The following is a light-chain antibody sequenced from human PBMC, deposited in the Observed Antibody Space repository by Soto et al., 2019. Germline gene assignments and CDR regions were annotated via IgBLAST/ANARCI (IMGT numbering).Light chain of an antibody. CDR2: GAS. Sequence: ETVMTQSPATLSVSPGERAALSCWASQSVSSKLAWYQQKPGQAPRLLIYGASNRATGIPDRFSGSGSGTDFTLTISRLEPEDFAVYYCQQYGSSITFGQGTRLEIK. J-gene: IGKJ5*01. CDR3: QQYGSSIT. CDR1: QSVSSK. V-gene: IGKV3-20*01.